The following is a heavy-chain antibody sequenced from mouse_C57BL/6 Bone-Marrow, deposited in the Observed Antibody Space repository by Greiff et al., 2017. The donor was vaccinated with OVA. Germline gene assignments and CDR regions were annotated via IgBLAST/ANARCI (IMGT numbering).Heavy chain of an antibody. V-gene: IGHV10-1*01. CDR3: VRGINLIRGAMDY. Sequence: EVQLVESGGGLVQPKGSLKLSCAASGFSFNTYAMNWVRQAPGKGLEWVARIRSKSNNYATYYADSVKDRFTISRDDSESMLYLQMNNLKTEDTAMYYCVRGINLIRGAMDYWGQGTSVTVSS. CDR1: GFSFNTYA. D-gene: IGHD2-4*01. CDR2: IRSKSNNYAT. J-gene: IGHJ4*01.